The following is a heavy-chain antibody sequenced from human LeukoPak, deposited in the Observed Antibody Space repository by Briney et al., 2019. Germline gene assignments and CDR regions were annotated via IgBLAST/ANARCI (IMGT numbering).Heavy chain of an antibody. CDR2: IYPGDSDT. CDR1: GYRFTSYW. J-gene: IGHJ4*02. CDR3: ARRLSRDGYNYDY. D-gene: IGHD5-24*01. V-gene: IGHV5-51*01. Sequence: GESLKISCKGSGYRFTSYWIGWVRQMPGKGLEWMGIIYPGDSDTRYSPSFQGQVTISADKSISTAYLQWSSLKASDTAMYYCARRLSRDGYNYDYWGQGTLVTVSS.